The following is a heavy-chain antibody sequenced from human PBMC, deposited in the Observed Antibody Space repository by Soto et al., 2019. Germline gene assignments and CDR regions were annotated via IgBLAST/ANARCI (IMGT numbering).Heavy chain of an antibody. CDR1: GFTFSSYA. J-gene: IGHJ6*02. D-gene: IGHD2-2*01. CDR2: ISYDGSNK. CDR3: ARERPPAAISDYYYGMDV. Sequence: LRLSCAASGFTFSSYAMHWVRQAPGKGLEWVAVISYDGSNKYYADSVKGRFTISGDNSKNTLYLQMNSLRAEDTAVYYCARERPPAAISDYYYGMDVWGQGTTVTVSS. V-gene: IGHV3-30-3*01.